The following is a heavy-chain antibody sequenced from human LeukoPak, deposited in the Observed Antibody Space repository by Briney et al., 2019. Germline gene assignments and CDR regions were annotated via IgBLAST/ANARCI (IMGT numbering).Heavy chain of an antibody. D-gene: IGHD3-10*01. J-gene: IGHJ5*02. V-gene: IGHV4-59*01. CDR3: AREADGSGSLIWFDP. CDR1: GGSISSYY. CDR2: IYYSGST. Sequence: PSKTLSLTCTVSGGSISSYYWSWIRQPPGKGLEWIGYIYYSGSTNYNPSLKSRVTMSVDTSKNQFSLKLSSVTAADTAVYYCAREADGSGSLIWFDPWGQGTLVTVSS.